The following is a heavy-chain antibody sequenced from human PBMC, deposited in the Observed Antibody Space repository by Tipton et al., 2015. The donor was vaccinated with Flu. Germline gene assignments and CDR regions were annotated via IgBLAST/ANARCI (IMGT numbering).Heavy chain of an antibody. CDR3: ARVLTIYYMDV. CDR2: INHSGST. Sequence: TLSLTCAVYGGSFSGYYWSWIRQPPGEGLEWIGEINHSGSTNYNPSLKSRVTISVDTSKNQFSLKLSSVTAADTAVYYCARVLTIYYMDVWGKGTTVTVSS. V-gene: IGHV4-34*01. CDR1: GGSFSGYY. J-gene: IGHJ6*03. D-gene: IGHD3-3*01.